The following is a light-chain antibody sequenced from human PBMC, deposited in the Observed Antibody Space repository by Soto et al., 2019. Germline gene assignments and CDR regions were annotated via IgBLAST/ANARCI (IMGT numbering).Light chain of an antibody. Sequence: DIQMTQSPSTLSASVGDRVTITCRASQSISSWLAWYQQRPGKAPKLLIYDASSLESGVPSRFSGSGSGTEFSLTISSLQTEDFAAYYCQQYNSFPTFGQGTKVDIK. CDR3: QQYNSFPT. CDR1: QSISSW. V-gene: IGKV1-5*01. J-gene: IGKJ1*01. CDR2: DAS.